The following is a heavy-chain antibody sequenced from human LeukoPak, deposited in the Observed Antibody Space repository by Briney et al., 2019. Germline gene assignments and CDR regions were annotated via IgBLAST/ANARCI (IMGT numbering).Heavy chain of an antibody. CDR1: GDSISSGSYY. CDR3: ASRHSKQQPYYYYMDI. D-gene: IGHD6-13*01. CDR2: IYSNGDT. V-gene: IGHV4-61*02. J-gene: IGHJ6*03. Sequence: SQTLSLTCTVSGDSISSGSYYWSWIRQPAGKGLEWIERIYSNGDTKFNPSLKSRVTISLDTSKNQFSLKLSSATAADTAVYYCASRHSKQQPYYYYMDIWGKGTTVTVSS.